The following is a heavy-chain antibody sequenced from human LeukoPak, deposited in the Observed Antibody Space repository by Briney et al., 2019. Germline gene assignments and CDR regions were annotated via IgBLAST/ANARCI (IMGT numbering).Heavy chain of an antibody. Sequence: ASVKVSCKASGYTFTNYAINWVRQAPGQGLEWMGWISTHNGDTNYAQKFLGRVTMTTDTSANTVYMDLRSLRSDDTAVYYCAPTKWLVPLDSWGQGTLVTVSS. D-gene: IGHD6-19*01. J-gene: IGHJ4*02. CDR3: APTKWLVPLDS. CDR2: ISTHNGDT. V-gene: IGHV1-18*01. CDR1: GYTFTNYA.